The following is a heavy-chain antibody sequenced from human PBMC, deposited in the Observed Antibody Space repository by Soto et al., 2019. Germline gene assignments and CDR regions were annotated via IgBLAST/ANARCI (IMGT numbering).Heavy chain of an antibody. V-gene: IGHV3-23*01. J-gene: IGHJ4*02. CDR3: AKVFYYYDSSGYYYFDY. CDR2: ISGSGSTI. Sequence: PGGSLRLSCAASAFTFSSYAVSWVRQAPGKGPEWISSISGSGSTIYYADSVKGRFTISRDNSKNTLYLQMSSLRAEDAAVYYCAKVFYYYDSSGYYYFDYWGQGTLVTVSS. D-gene: IGHD3-22*01. CDR1: AFTFSSYA.